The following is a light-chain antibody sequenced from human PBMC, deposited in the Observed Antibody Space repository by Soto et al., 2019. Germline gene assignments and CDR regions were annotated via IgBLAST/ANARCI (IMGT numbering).Light chain of an antibody. CDR1: QSVSSN. V-gene: IGKV3-15*01. CDR3: QQYNNWPIWT. J-gene: IGKJ1*01. Sequence: EIVMTQSPATLSVSPGERATLSCRASQSVSSNLAWYQQKPGQAPRLLIYGASTRATGIPARFSGSGSGTEFTLTISSLQSEDFAVYYYQQYNNWPIWTFGQGTKVEIK. CDR2: GAS.